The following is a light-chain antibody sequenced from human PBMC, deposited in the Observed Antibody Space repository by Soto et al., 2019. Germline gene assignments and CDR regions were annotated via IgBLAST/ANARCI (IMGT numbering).Light chain of an antibody. CDR2: DAS. V-gene: IGKV3-20*01. J-gene: IGKJ4*01. CDR3: QQYATSPLT. Sequence: EIVLTQSPGTLSVSPGERATLSCRASQSVGRNYLAWYQQKPGQAPRLLIYDASSRATGIPDRFSGSASGTVFTLTISRLEPEDFAVYFCQQYATSPLTFGGGTKVETK. CDR1: QSVGRNY.